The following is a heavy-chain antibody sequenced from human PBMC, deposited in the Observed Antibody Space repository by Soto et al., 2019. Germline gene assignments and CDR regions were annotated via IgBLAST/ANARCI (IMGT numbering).Heavy chain of an antibody. J-gene: IGHJ4*02. CDR1: GFTFSSYG. CDR2: IWYDGSNK. CDR3: ARDLGNRDFDY. V-gene: IGHV3-33*01. Sequence: QVQLVESGGGVVQPGRSLRLSCAASGFTFSSYGMHWVRQAPGKGLEWVAVIWYDGSNKYYADSVKGRFTISRDNSKNTLYLQMNSLRAEDTAVYYCARDLGNRDFDYWGQGTLVTVSS. D-gene: IGHD2-15*01.